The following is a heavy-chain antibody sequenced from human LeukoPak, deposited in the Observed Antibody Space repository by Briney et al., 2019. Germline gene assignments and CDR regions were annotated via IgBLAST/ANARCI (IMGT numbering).Heavy chain of an antibody. J-gene: IGHJ6*04. D-gene: IGHD5-24*01. CDR1: GFTVSSNY. Sequence: GGSLRLSCAASGFTVSSNYMSWVRQAPGKGLEWVSIIDRGGSTYYADSVKGRFTISRDNSKSTLYLQMNSLRGEDTAVYYCASRDRGYYYGMKVWGKGTTVTVSS. CDR3: ASRDRGYYYGMKV. CDR2: IDRGGST. V-gene: IGHV3-53*01.